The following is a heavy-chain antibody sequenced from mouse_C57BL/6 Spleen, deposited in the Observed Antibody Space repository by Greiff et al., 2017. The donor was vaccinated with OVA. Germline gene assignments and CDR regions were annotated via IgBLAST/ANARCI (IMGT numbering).Heavy chain of an antibody. Sequence: EVKLVESGPGLVKPSQSLSLTCSVTGYSITSGYYWNWIRQFPGNKLEWMGYISYDGSNNYNPSLKNRISITRDTSKNQFFLKLNSVTTEDTATYYCARGGYGNFYYFDYWGQGTTLTVSS. J-gene: IGHJ2*01. CDR3: ARGGYGNFYYFDY. CDR2: ISYDGSN. D-gene: IGHD2-1*01. CDR1: GYSITSGYY. V-gene: IGHV3-6*01.